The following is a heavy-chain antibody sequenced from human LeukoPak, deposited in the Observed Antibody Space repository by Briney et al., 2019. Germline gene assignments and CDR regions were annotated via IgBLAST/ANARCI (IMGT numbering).Heavy chain of an antibody. CDR1: GYTFTSYG. CDR2: ISGHNDDT. V-gene: IGHV1-18*01. CDR3: ARAGYCSGGSCYPYYYYYYMDV. D-gene: IGHD2-15*01. Sequence: GASVKVSCKASGYTFTSYGISWVRQAPGQGLEWMGWISGHNDDTNYAQRLQGRVTMTTDTSTSTAYMELRGLRSDDTAVYYCARAGYCSGGSCYPYYYYYYMDVWGKGTTVTVSS. J-gene: IGHJ6*03.